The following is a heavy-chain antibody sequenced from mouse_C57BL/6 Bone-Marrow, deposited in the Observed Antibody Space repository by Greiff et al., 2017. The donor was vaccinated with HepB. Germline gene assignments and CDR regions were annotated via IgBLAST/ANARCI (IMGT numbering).Heavy chain of an antibody. V-gene: IGHV1-81*01. CDR1: GYTFTSYG. Sequence: QVQLQQSGAELARPGASVKLSCKASGYTFTSYGISWVKQRTGQGLEWIGEINPRSGNTNYNEKFKGKATLTVDKSSSTAYMQLSSLTSEDSAVYYCARGECKCNYVWGQGTTLTVSS. CDR3: ARGECKCNYV. J-gene: IGHJ2*01. D-gene: IGHD2-1*01. CDR2: INPRSGNT.